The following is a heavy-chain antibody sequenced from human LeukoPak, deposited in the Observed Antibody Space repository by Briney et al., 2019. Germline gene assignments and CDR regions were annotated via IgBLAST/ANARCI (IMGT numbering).Heavy chain of an antibody. CDR1: GFTFSDFY. J-gene: IGHJ6*02. D-gene: IGHD1-26*01. CDR2: ISTSSNYT. CDR3: ARCGTPNNFYYYGMDV. Sequence: PGGSLRLSCAASGFTFSDFYMSWIRQAPGKGLECLSYISTSSNYTYYADFVKGRFTISRDSAKNSLYLQMNSLRAEDTAVYYCARCGTPNNFYYYGMDVWGQGTTVTVSS. V-gene: IGHV3-11*03.